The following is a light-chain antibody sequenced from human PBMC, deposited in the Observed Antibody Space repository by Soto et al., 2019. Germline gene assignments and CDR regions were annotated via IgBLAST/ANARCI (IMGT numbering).Light chain of an antibody. CDR3: QQYVSSPWA. V-gene: IGKV3-20*01. CDR1: QSVTNSF. CDR2: GAS. J-gene: IGKJ1*01. Sequence: EIVLAQSPGTLSLSPGERATLSCRASQSVTNSFLAWYQQKPGQAPRLLIYGASRRATGIPDRFTGSGPGTDLNITISRLEPEDFAVYYCQQYVSSPWAFGQGTKGDIK.